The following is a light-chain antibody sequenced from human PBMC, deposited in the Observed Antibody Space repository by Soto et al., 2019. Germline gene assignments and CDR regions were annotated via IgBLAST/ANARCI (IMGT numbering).Light chain of an antibody. J-gene: IGLJ2*01. CDR2: EVT. CDR1: SSDVGGYNY. V-gene: IGLV2-14*01. CDR3: SSYTSSSTLVV. Sequence: QSALTQPASVSGSPGQSITISCTGTSSDVGGYNYVSWYQQQPGKAPKLMIYEVTNRPSGVSNRFSGSKSGNTASLTISGLQAEDEADHYCSSYTSSSTLVVFGGGTKLTVL.